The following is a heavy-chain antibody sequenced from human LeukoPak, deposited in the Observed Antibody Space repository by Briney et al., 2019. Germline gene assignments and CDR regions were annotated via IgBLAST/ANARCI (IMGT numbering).Heavy chain of an antibody. J-gene: IGHJ3*01. CDR1: GGSISSSSYN. V-gene: IGHV4-39*01. CDR2: IYYRGRT. Sequence: SETLSLTCTVSGGSISSSSYNWGWIRQPPGKGLEWIGSIYYRGRTHYNPSLKSRVTLFVDTSKNQFSLKLSSVTAADTAVYYCARRWVYDKRAFDAWGQGTMVTVSS. CDR3: ARRWVYDKRAFDA. D-gene: IGHD3-16*01.